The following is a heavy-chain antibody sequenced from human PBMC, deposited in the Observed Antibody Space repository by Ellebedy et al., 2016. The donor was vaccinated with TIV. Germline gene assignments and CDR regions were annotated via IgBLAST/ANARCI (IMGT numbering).Heavy chain of an antibody. V-gene: IGHV3-30*18. J-gene: IGHJ4*02. CDR1: GFTISTYG. CDR3: AKDFYYYDSGGPILGY. CDR2: ISYDGRNK. D-gene: IGHD3-22*01. Sequence: GESLKISXAASGFTISTYGMHWVRQAPGKGLEWVATISYDGRNKYYADSVKGRFTISRDNSKNTLYLQMNSLRAEDTAVYYCAKDFYYYDSGGPILGYWGKGTLVTVSS.